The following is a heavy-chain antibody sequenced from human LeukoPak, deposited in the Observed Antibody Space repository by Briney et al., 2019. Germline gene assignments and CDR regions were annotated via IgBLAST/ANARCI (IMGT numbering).Heavy chain of an antibody. V-gene: IGHV4-30-2*01. Sequence: SQTLSLTCAVSGGSINSGGYSWSWIRQPPGKGLEWIGYIYHGGNTYYNPSLKSRVTISVDRSKNQLSLNLSSVTAADTAVYYCAGTRDYGTGSYYSLDYWGQGTLVTVSS. CDR3: AGTRDYGTGSYYSLDY. D-gene: IGHD3-10*01. CDR2: IYHGGNT. CDR1: GGSINSGGYS. J-gene: IGHJ4*02.